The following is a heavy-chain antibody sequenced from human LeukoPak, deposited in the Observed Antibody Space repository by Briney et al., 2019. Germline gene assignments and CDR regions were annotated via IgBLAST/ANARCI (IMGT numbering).Heavy chain of an antibody. V-gene: IGHV4-34*01. J-gene: IGHJ4*02. CDR1: GGSFSGYY. Sequence: SETLSLTCAVYGGSFSGYYWSWIRHPPGKGLEWIGEINHSGSTNYNPSLKSRVTISVDTSKNQFSLKLSSVTAADTAVYYCARWYDFWSGYYTGDYWGQGTLVTVSS. CDR3: ARWYDFWSGYYTGDY. D-gene: IGHD3-3*01. CDR2: INHSGST.